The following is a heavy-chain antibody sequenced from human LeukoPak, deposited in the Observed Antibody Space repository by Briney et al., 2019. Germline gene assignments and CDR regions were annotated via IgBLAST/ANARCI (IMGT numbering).Heavy chain of an antibody. CDR3: ASSHGGDFDY. Sequence: GGSLRLSCAASGFTFDDYAMNWVRQAPGKGLEWVSSISSSSSYIYYANSVKGRFTISRDNAKNSLYLQMNSLRAEDTAVYYCASSHGGDFDYWGQGTLVTVSS. J-gene: IGHJ4*02. CDR2: ISSSSSYI. D-gene: IGHD3-3*01. V-gene: IGHV3-21*01. CDR1: GFTFDDYA.